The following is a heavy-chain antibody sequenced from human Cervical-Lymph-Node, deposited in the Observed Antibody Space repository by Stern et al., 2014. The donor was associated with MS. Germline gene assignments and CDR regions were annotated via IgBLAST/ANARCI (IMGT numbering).Heavy chain of an antibody. CDR3: ARSSGFFWSSYPIDH. D-gene: IGHD3-3*01. CDR2: ISGRGGTA. J-gene: IGHJ4*02. V-gene: IGHV3-23*04. Sequence: EVQLVESGGGLVQPAGSLRLSCAASGFTFTSYAMSWVRQPPGQGLEWVAGISGRGGTADYADSVKGRFSISRDNSRNTLYLELHSLRAEDTAVYYCARSSGFFWSSYPIDHWGQGTLVTLSS. CDR1: GFTFTSYA.